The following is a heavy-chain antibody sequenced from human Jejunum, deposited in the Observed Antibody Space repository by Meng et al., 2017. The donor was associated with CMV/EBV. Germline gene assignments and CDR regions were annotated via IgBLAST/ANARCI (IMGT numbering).Heavy chain of an antibody. Sequence: VSGVSDRSYCWSWIRQPPGKGLEWIGYICYSGRTNYNPSLKSRVTISVDTSKNQFSVKLTYVTAADTAVYYCARAYSSSNRVNYWGRGTQVTVSS. J-gene: IGHJ4*02. V-gene: IGHV4-59*02. CDR2: ICYSGRT. CDR3: ARAYSSSNRVNY. CDR1: GVSDRSYC. D-gene: IGHD6-6*01.